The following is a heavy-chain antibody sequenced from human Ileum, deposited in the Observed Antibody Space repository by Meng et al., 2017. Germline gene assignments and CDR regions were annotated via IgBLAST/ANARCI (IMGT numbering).Heavy chain of an antibody. CDR3: ARHGGYSQDF. CDR1: SGFIGSNTA. V-gene: IGHV4-4*02. D-gene: IGHD4-23*01. Sequence: VMLQESCPCLVRLSGCLALPCAVCSGFIGSNTAWGWVRQPPGKGLEWIGQISHSGSAYYNPSLKSRVTMSVDKSKSQFSLMLTSVTAADTAIYYCARHGGYSQDFWGQGTLVTVSS. CDR2: ISHSGSA. J-gene: IGHJ4*02.